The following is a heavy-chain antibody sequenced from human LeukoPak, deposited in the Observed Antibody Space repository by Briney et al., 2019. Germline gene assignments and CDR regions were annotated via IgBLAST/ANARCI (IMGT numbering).Heavy chain of an antibody. CDR2: ISYDGSNK. J-gene: IGHJ4*02. CDR1: GFTFSSYA. CDR3: AKEIAAADTRV. V-gene: IGHV3-30-3*01. Sequence: GGSLRLSCAASGFTFSSYAMHWVRQAPGKGLEWVAVISYDGSNKCYADSVKGRFTISRDNSKNTLYLQMNSLRAEDTAVYYCAKEIAAADTRVWGQGTLVTVSS. D-gene: IGHD6-13*01.